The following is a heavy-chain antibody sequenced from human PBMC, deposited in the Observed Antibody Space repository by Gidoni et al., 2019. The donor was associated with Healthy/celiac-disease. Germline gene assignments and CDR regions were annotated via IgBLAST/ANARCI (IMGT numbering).Heavy chain of an antibody. V-gene: IGHV4-59*08. D-gene: IGHD2-2*01. CDR3: ARLLPAPTIYYYYYGMDV. J-gene: IGHJ6*02. CDR1: GGSISSYY. Sequence: QVQLQESGPGLVKPSETLSLTCTVSGGSISSYYWSWIRQPPGKGLEWIGYISYSGSTNYNPSLKSRVTISVDTSKNQFSLKLSSVTAADTAVYYCARLLPAPTIYYYYYGMDVWGQGTTVTVSS. CDR2: ISYSGST.